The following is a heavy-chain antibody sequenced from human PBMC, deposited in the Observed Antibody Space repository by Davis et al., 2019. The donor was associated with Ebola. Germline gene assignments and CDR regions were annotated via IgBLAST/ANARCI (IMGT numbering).Heavy chain of an antibody. CDR3: ARDNSGYELDY. Sequence: PSETLSLTCTVSGGSISSSSYYWGWIRQPPGKGLEWIGSIYYSGSTYYNPSLKSRVTISVDTSKNQFSLKLSSVTAADTAVYYCARDNSGYELDYWGQGTLVTVSS. J-gene: IGHJ4*02. CDR2: IYYSGST. CDR1: GGSISSSSYY. V-gene: IGHV4-39*02. D-gene: IGHD5-12*01.